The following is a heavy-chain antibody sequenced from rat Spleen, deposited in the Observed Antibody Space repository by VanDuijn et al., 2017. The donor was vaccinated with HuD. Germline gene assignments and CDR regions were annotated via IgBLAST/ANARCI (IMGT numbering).Heavy chain of an antibody. CDR1: GFTFSNYG. J-gene: IGHJ2*01. CDR3: IREGNSGYDY. CDR2: ISYDGSST. V-gene: IGHV5-29*01. Sequence: EVQLVESGGGLVQPGRSLKLSCAASGFTFSNYGMAWVRQAPTKGLEWVATISYDGSSTYYRDSVKGRFTISRDNAQNTLYLQMNSLRSEDTATYYCIREGNSGYDYWGQGVMVTVSS. D-gene: IGHD4-3*01.